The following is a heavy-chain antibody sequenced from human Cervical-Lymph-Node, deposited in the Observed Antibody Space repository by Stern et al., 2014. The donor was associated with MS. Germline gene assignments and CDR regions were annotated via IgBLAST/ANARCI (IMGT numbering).Heavy chain of an antibody. CDR1: GYTFTTYW. CDR2: IYPVDSDT. Sequence: EVQLVQSGAEVKKPGASLKISCKASGYTFTTYWIRWVRQAPGTGLEWMGFIYPVDSDTRYTPSFHDQVTIHTDQSTRTAYLQLSSLKASDGAVYYCARRSNSGLFFEHWGQGTLVTVSS. D-gene: IGHD6-19*01. J-gene: IGHJ1*01. CDR3: ARRSNSGLFFEH. V-gene: IGHV5-51*01.